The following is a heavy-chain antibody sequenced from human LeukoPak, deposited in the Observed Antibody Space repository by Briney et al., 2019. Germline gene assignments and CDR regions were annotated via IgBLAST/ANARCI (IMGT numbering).Heavy chain of an antibody. CDR1: GFTFSSYA. Sequence: PGGSLRLSCAASGFTFSSYAMSWVRQAPGKGLEWVSAISGSGGSTYYADSVKGRFTISRDNSKNTLYLQMNSLRAEDTAVYYRAKVPYDILTGYYPWGFDYWGQGTLVTVSS. CDR2: ISGSGGST. CDR3: AKVPYDILTGYYPWGFDY. D-gene: IGHD3-9*01. J-gene: IGHJ4*02. V-gene: IGHV3-23*01.